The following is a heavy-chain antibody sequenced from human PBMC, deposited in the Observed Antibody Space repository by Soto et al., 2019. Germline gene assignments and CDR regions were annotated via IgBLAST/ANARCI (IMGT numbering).Heavy chain of an antibody. D-gene: IGHD1-26*01. V-gene: IGHV4-28*01. CDR1: GYSISSSNW. CDR3: ARREIQGPIDY. CDR2: IYYSGTT. Sequence: QVQLQESGPGLVKPSDTLSLTCAVSGYSISSSNWWGWIRQPPGKGLEWIGYIYYSGTTYYNPSLKSRVTRSLDTSKNQFSLKLTSVTAVDTAVYYCARREIQGPIDYWGQGTLVTVSS. J-gene: IGHJ4*02.